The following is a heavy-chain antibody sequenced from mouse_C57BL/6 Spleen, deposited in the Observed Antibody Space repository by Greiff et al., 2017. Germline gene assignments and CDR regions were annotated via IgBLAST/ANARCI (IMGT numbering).Heavy chain of an antibody. CDR1: GFTFSDYG. V-gene: IGHV5-17*01. CDR2: ISSGSSTI. Sequence: EVQLVESGGGLVKPGGSLTLSCAASGFTFSDYGMHWVRQAPEKGLVWVAYISSGSSTIYYADTVKGRFTISRDNAKNTLFLQMTSLRSEDTAMYYCARDYYYAMDYWGQGTSVTVSS. J-gene: IGHJ4*01. CDR3: ARDYYYAMDY.